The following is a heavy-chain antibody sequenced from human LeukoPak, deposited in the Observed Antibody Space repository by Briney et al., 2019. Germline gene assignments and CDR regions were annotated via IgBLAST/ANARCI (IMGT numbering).Heavy chain of an antibody. V-gene: IGHV4-34*01. Sequence: SETLSLTCAVYGGSFSGYYWSWIRQPPGKGLEWIGEINHSGSTNYNPSLKRRVTISVDTSKNQFSLKLSSVPAAVTAVYYCARGRPEGSGWYRPYYYVDVWGKGTTVTVSS. CDR3: ARGRPEGSGWYRPYYYVDV. CDR1: GGSFSGYY. J-gene: IGHJ6*03. D-gene: IGHD6-19*01. CDR2: INHSGST.